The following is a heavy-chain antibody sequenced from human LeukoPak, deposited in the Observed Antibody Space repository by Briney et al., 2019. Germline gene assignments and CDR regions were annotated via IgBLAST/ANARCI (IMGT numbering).Heavy chain of an antibody. V-gene: IGHV4-39*01. Sequence: SETLSLTCTVSGGSISSSSYYWGWIRQPPGKGLEWIGSIYYSGSTYYNPSLKSRVTISVDTSKNQFSLKLSSVTAADTAVYNCARLRRAARMIGAFDIWGQGTMVTVSS. J-gene: IGHJ3*02. D-gene: IGHD3-22*01. CDR3: ARLRRAARMIGAFDI. CDR2: IYYSGST. CDR1: GGSISSSSYY.